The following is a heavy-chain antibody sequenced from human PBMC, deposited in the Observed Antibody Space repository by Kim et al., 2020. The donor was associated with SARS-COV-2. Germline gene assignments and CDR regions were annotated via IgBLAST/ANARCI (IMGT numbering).Heavy chain of an antibody. CDR2: IYSGGST. J-gene: IGHJ4*02. D-gene: IGHD3-22*01. Sequence: GGSLRLSCAASGFTVSSNYMSWVRQAPGKGLEWVSVIYSGGSTYYADSVKGRFTISRDNSKSTLYLQMNSLRAEDTAVYFCAREWSYDSDGYAHYFDYWGQGTLVTVSS. CDR3: AREWSYDSDGYAHYFDY. CDR1: GFTVSSNY. V-gene: IGHV3-53*01.